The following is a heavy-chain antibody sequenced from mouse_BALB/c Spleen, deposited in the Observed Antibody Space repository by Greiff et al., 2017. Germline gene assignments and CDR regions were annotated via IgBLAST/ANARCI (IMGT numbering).Heavy chain of an antibody. CDR2: IDPENGNT. CDR3: ARSRNGNYVYYAMDY. CDR1: GFNIKDYY. Sequence: EVKLVESGAELVRPGALVKLSCKASGFNIKDYYMHWVKQRPEQGLEWIGWIDPENGNTIYDPKFQGKASITADTSSNTAYLQLSSLTSEDTAVYYCARSRNGNYVYYAMDYWGQGTSVTVSS. D-gene: IGHD2-1*01. J-gene: IGHJ4*01. V-gene: IGHV14-1*02.